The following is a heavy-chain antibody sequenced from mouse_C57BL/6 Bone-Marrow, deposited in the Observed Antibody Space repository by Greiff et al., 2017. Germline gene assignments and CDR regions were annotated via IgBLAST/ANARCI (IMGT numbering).Heavy chain of an antibody. CDR3: ARDDCYYVWYFDV. V-gene: IGHV1-54*01. CDR1: GYAFTNYL. J-gene: IGHJ1*03. CDR2: INPGSGGT. Sequence: VQLQESGAELVRPGTSVKVSCKASGYAFTNYLIEWVKQRPGQGLEWIGVINPGSGGTNYNEKFKGKATLTAAKSSSTAYMQLSSLTSEDSAVYFCARDDCYYVWYFDVWGTGTTVTVSS. D-gene: IGHD2-3*01.